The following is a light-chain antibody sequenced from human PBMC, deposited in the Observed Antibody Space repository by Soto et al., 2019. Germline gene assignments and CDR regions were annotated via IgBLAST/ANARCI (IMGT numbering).Light chain of an antibody. V-gene: IGKV3-20*01. CDR2: AAS. CDR3: QQYVTSPSIT. Sequence: EIVLTQSPGALSLSPGDRATLSCWASESIGDYLAWYQQRPGQAPCLLIYAASRRASGTPHRFSGSGSERAFTLAISGLEPADFGVYYCQQYVTSPSITFGQGTRLEIK. J-gene: IGKJ5*01. CDR1: ESIGDY.